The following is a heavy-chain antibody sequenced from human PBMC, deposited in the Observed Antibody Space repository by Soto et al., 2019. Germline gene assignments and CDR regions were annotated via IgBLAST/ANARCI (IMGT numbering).Heavy chain of an antibody. CDR2: INPNSGGT. CDR3: ARDGGSGISWYFGVGYYGMDV. D-gene: IGHD6-13*01. CDR1: GYTFTGYY. J-gene: IGHJ6*02. V-gene: IGHV1-2*04. Sequence: ASVKVSCKASGYTFTGYYMHWVRQAPGQGLEWMGWINPNSGGTNYAQKFQGWVTMTRDTSISTAYMELSRLRSDDTAVYYCARDGGSGISWYFGVGYYGMDVWGQGTTVTVSS.